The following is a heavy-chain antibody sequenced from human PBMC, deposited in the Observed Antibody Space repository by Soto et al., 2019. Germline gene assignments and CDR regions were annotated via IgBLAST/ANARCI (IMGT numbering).Heavy chain of an antibody. J-gene: IGHJ6*02. CDR1: GFTFSNNA. Sequence: GGSLRISCAASGFTFSNNAMDWVRQAPGKGLEWVAVISYDGSNKYIAESVKGRFTISRDNSKNTLFLQMNSLRAEDTAVYYCARGTTTSAFSAMDVWGQGTTVTVSS. CDR3: ARGTTTSAFSAMDV. D-gene: IGHD1-1*01. V-gene: IGHV3-30-3*01. CDR2: ISYDGSNK.